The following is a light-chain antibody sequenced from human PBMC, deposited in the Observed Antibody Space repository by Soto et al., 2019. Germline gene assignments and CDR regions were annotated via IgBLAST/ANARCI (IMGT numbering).Light chain of an antibody. J-gene: IGLJ1*01. V-gene: IGLV2-14*01. CDR2: EVS. CDR1: SSDVGVYNY. CDR3: SSYTTSTNTYV. Sequence: QSALTQPASVSGSPGQSITISCTGTSSDVGVYNYVSWYQQHPGKAPKLMIYEVSNRPSGVSNRFSGSKSGNTASLTISGLQAEDEADYYCSSYTTSTNTYVFGTGTRSPS.